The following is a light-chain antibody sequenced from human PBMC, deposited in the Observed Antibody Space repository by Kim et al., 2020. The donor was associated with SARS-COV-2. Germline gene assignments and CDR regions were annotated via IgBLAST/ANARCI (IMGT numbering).Light chain of an antibody. Sequence: QSVLTQPASVSGSPGQSITISCTGTNSDIGPYNYVSWYQQYPGKAPKLMIYEVSNRPSGVSNRFSGSKSGNTASLTISGLQLEDEADFYCSSYTTSSTVVFGGGTQLTVL. V-gene: IGLV2-14*01. CDR1: NSDIGPYNY. CDR3: SSYTTSSTVV. CDR2: EVS. J-gene: IGLJ2*01.